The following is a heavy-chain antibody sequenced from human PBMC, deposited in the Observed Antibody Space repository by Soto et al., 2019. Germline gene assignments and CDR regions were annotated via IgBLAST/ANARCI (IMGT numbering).Heavy chain of an antibody. CDR1: GASISKNY. D-gene: IGHD3-22*01. J-gene: IGHJ6*02. CDR2: IDYSGNT. V-gene: IGHV4-59*01. Sequence: SETLSLTCTVSGASISKNYWTWIRQPPGKGLEWIGHIDYSGNTNYHPSLKSRVTISVDTSKNQFSLKLSSVTAADTAVYYCARTYYDSSGSYYYYGMDVWGQGTTVTVSS. CDR3: ARTYYDSSGSYYYYGMDV.